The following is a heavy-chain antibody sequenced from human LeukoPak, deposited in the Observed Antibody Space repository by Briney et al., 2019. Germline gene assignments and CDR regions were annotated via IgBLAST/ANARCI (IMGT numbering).Heavy chain of an antibody. CDR1: GGSVSDYY. CDR2: IFYSGST. J-gene: IGHJ3*02. Sequence: KPSETLSLTCTVSGGSVSDYYWGWVRQPPGKGLEWIGNIFYSGSTYYSPSLKSRVTISLDTSRNQFSLMLNSVTAADTAVYYCAKSNGYGLVDIWGQGTMVTVSS. CDR3: AKSNGYGLVDI. D-gene: IGHD3-10*01. V-gene: IGHV4-39*07.